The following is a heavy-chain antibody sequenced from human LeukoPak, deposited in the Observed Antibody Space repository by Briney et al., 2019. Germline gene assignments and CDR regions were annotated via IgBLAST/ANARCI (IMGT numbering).Heavy chain of an antibody. J-gene: IGHJ6*04. CDR2: IYYSGST. CDR1: GSSLSSSNW. D-gene: IGHD2-15*01. CDR3: SKGYSPVSYMDV. Sequence: SETLSLTCAVSGSSLSSSNWWGWIRQPPGKGLEWIGYIYYSGSTYNNPSLKSRLTMSVDTTKNQFSLKLSSVTALDTAVCARSKGYSPVSYMDVWGKGTTVTVSS. V-gene: IGHV4-28*01.